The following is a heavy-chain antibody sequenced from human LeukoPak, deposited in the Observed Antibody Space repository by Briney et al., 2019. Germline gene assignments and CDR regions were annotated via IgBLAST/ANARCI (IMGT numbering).Heavy chain of an antibody. CDR1: GFTVSSNY. CDR2: IYRGGST. CDR3: ARVLAAGGTFGGYYFDY. Sequence: GGSLRLSCAASGFTVSSNYMSWVRQAPGKGLEWFSVIYRGGSTYYADSVKGRFTISRDNSKNTLYLQMNSLRAEDTAVYYCARVLAAGGTFGGYYFDYWGQGTLVTVSS. V-gene: IGHV3-53*01. D-gene: IGHD6-13*01. J-gene: IGHJ4*02.